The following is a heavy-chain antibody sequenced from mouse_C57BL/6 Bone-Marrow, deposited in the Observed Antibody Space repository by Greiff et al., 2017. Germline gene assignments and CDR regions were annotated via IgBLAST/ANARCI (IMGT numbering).Heavy chain of an antibody. CDR3: TRSLIYYGTNY. CDR2: IDPEDGET. CDR1: GFNIKDYY. Sequence: DVQLQESGAELVKPGASVKLSCTASGFNIKDYYIHWVKQRTEQGLEWIGRIDPEDGETKYAPKFQDKATITADTSSNTAYLQRSSLTSEDTAVYYCTRSLIYYGTNYWGQGTTLTVSA. D-gene: IGHD1-1*01. V-gene: IGHV14-2*01. J-gene: IGHJ2*01.